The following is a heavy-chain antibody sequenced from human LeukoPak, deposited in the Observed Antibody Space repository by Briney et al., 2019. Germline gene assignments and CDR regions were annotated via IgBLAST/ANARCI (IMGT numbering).Heavy chain of an antibody. J-gene: IGHJ4*02. CDR2: ISSSSSTI. V-gene: IGHV3-48*04. CDR3: ARQRKSPDVLRFDY. CDR1: GFTLSSYS. D-gene: IGHD3-16*01. Sequence: PGGSLRLSCAASGFTLSSYSMNWVRQAPGKGLEWVSYISSSSSTIYYADSVKGRFTISRDNAKNSLYLQMNSLRAEDTAVYYCARQRKSPDVLRFDYWGQGTLVTVSP.